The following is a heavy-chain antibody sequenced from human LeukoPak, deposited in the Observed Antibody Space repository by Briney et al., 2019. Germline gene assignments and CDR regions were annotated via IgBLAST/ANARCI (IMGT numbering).Heavy chain of an antibody. CDR1: GFTFSSHR. V-gene: IGHV3-48*01. CDR2: ISSSSYTI. J-gene: IGHJ4*02. Sequence: PGGSLRLSCAASGFTFSSHRMHWVRQAPGKGLEWVSYISSSSYTIYYADSVKGRFTISRDNAKNSLYLQMNSLRAEDTAVYYCARGYCSGGSCYSRPNDYWAREPWSPSPQ. CDR3: ARGYCSGGSCYSRPNDY. D-gene: IGHD2-15*01.